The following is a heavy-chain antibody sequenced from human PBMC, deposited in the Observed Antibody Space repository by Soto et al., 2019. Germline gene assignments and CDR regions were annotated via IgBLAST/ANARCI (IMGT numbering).Heavy chain of an antibody. Sequence: WGSLRLSCAASGFTFSSYAMSWVRQAPGKGLEWVSAISGSGGSTYYADSVKGRFTISRDNSKNTLYLQMNSLRADDTAVYYCAKKNNPMIVYDSFNIGAQGTMLTVSA. CDR3: AKKNNPMIVYDSFNI. CDR1: GFTFSSYA. D-gene: IGHD3-22*01. V-gene: IGHV3-23*01. CDR2: ISGSGGST. J-gene: IGHJ4*01.